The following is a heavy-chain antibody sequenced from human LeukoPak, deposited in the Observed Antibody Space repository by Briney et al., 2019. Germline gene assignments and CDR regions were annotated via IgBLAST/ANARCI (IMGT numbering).Heavy chain of an antibody. D-gene: IGHD3-10*01. V-gene: IGHV4-34*01. CDR1: GFTFTNYW. J-gene: IGHJ6*03. CDR3: ARAFSGSGSYYSEMLYYYYYMDV. Sequence: GSLRLSCAASGFTFTNYWMSWVRQPPGKGLEWIGEINHSGSTNYKPSLKSRVTISVDTSKNQISLKLNSVTAADTAVYYCARAFSGSGSYYSEMLYYYYYMDVWGKGTTVTISS. CDR2: INHSGST.